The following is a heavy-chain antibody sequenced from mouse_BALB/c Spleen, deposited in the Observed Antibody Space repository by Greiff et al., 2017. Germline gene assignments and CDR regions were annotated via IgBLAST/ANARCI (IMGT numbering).Heavy chain of an antibody. D-gene: IGHD3-3*01. CDR2: ISDGGSYT. J-gene: IGHJ3*01. CDR1: GFTFSDYY. Sequence: DVQLVESGGGLVKPGGSLKLSCAASGFTFSDYYMYWVSQTPEKRLEWVATISDGGSYTYYPDSVKGRFTISRDNAKNNLYLQMSSLKSEDTAMYYCAREGGTGFAYWGQGTLVTVSA. V-gene: IGHV5-4*02. CDR3: AREGGTGFAY.